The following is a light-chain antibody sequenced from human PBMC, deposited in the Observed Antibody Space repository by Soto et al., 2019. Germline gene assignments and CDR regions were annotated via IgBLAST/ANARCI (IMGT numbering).Light chain of an antibody. CDR2: EVS. V-gene: IGLV2-8*01. CDR3: SSYAVSNILV. CDR1: SSDVGDYNY. Sequence: QSALTQPPSASGSPGQSVTISCTGTSSDVGDYNYVSWYQQHPGKAPKLIIYEVSKRPSGVPDRFSGSKSGNTASLTVSGLQDEDEADYYCSSYAVSNILVFGGGTKLTVL. J-gene: IGLJ2*01.